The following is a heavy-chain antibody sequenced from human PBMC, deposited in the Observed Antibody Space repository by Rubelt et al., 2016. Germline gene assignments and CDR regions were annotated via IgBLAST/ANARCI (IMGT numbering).Heavy chain of an antibody. CDR1: F. Sequence: FWGWIRQPPGKGLEWIGSIYYSGTTYYSPSLKSRLTISVDTSKNQFSLRLSSVTAADTAVYYCARHRGYYCIGGSCYSNNWFDPWGQGTLVTVSS. V-gene: IGHV4-39*07. D-gene: IGHD2-15*01. CDR2: IYYSGTT. J-gene: IGHJ5*02. CDR3: ARHRGYYCIGGSCYSNNWFDP.